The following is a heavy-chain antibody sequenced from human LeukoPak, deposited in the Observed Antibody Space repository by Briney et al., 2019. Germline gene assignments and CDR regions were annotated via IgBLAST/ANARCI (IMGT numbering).Heavy chain of an antibody. V-gene: IGHV4-39*01. CDR2: IYYSGTT. J-gene: IGHJ5*01. Sequence: SETLSLTCTVSGDSISSSNYYGGCIRQPPGRGLEWIGSIYYSGTTYYNPSLKSRITISVDTSKNQFSLKLSSVTAADTAVYYCARVLRFGDQKGTLDSWGQGTLVTVSS. D-gene: IGHD3-10*01. CDR1: GDSISSSNYY. CDR3: ARVLRFGDQKGTLDS.